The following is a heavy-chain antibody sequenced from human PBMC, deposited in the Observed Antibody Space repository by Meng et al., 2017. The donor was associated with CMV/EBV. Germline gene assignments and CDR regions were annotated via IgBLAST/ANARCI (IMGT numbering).Heavy chain of an antibody. V-gene: IGHV3-66*02. CDR3: ARELRDDYTWGFFDY. Sequence: GESLKISCAASGFTVSGNYMSWVRQAPGKGLEWVSVVFGGASTYYADSVKGRFTISRDNSTNMLYLQMNSLRAEDTAVYYCARELRDDYTWGFFDYWGQGTLVTVSS. D-gene: IGHD5-24*01. J-gene: IGHJ4*02. CDR2: VFGGAST. CDR1: GFTVSGNY.